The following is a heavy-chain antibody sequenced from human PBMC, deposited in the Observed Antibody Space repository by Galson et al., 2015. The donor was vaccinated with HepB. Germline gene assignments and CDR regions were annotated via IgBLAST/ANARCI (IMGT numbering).Heavy chain of an antibody. D-gene: IGHD4-17*01. CDR2: IKSKTDGGTT. J-gene: IGHJ4*02. CDR3: TTDDVYGDPYHDY. V-gene: IGHV3-15*01. Sequence: SLRLSCAVSGFTFSNAWMSWVRQAPGKGLEWVGRIKSKTDGGTTDYAAPVKGRFTISRDDSKNTLYLQMNSLKTEDTAVYYCTTDDVYGDPYHDYWGQGTLVTVSS. CDR1: GFTFSNAW.